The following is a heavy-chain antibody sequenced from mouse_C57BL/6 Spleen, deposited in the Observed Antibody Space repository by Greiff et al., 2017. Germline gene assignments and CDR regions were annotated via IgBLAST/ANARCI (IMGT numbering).Heavy chain of an antibody. CDR3: AREGQDY. CDR2: IYPGDGDT. J-gene: IGHJ4*01. CDR1: GYAFSSSW. V-gene: IGHV1-82*01. Sequence: QVQLKESGPELVKPGASVKISCKASGYAFSSSWMNWVKQRPGKGLEWIGRIYPGDGDTNYNGKFKGKATLTADKSSSTAYMQLSSLTSEDSAVYFCAREGQDYWGQGTSVTVSS.